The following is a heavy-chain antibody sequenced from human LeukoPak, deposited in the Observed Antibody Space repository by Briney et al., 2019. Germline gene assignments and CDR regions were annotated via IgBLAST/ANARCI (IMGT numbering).Heavy chain of an antibody. CDR2: INPNSGGT. Sequence: ASVKVSCKASGYTFTGYYMHWVRQAPGQGLEWMGWINPNSGGTNYAQKFQGRVTMTRDTSISTAYMELSRLRSDDTAVYYCVRDRMKYCSSTSCPLDYWGQGTLVTVSS. V-gene: IGHV1-2*02. CDR1: GYTFTGYY. J-gene: IGHJ4*02. CDR3: VRDRMKYCSSTSCPLDY. D-gene: IGHD2-2*01.